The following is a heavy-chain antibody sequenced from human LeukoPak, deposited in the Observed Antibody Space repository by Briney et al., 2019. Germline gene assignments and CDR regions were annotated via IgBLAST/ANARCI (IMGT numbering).Heavy chain of an antibody. V-gene: IGHV1-46*01. D-gene: IGHD4-17*01. J-gene: IGHJ4*02. CDR3: ARGVISPSTTVTPYYFDY. Sequence: ASVKVSCKASGYTFTSYYMHWVRQAPGQGLEWMGIINPSGGSTSYAQKFQGRVTMTRGMSTSTVYMELSSLRSEDTAVYYCARGVISPSTTVTPYYFDYWGQGTLVTVSS. CDR1: GYTFTSYY. CDR2: INPSGGST.